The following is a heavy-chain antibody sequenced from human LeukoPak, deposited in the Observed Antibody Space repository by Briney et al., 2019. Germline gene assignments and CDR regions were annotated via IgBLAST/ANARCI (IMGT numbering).Heavy chain of an antibody. CDR1: GFTFATYG. CDR3: AKAPIAMTGSFFEY. J-gene: IGHJ4*02. V-gene: IGHV3-30*18. Sequence: PGRSLRLSCEASGFTFATYGMHWVRQAPGKGPEWVAVISYDGGKKYYPDSVKGRFTISRDNSRNTLYLQINSLRPEDTAVFYCAKAPIAMTGSFFEYWGVGTLVTVSS. D-gene: IGHD6-19*01. CDR2: ISYDGGKK.